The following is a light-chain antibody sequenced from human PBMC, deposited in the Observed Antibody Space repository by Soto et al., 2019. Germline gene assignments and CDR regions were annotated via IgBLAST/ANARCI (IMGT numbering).Light chain of an antibody. CDR3: CSYAGSYRGV. CDR1: SSDVGGYNY. Sequence: QSVLTQPRSVSGSPGQSVTISCTGTSSDVGGYNYVSWYQQHPGKAPKLMIYDVSKRPSGVPDRFSGSKSGNTASLTISGLPTEDEADYYCCSYAGSYRGVFGGGTKLTVL. CDR2: DVS. V-gene: IGLV2-11*01. J-gene: IGLJ2*01.